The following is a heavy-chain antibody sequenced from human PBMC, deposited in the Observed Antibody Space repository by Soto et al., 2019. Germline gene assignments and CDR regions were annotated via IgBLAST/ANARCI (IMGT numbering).Heavy chain of an antibody. CDR2: VSFRGDI. Sequence: GGSLRLSCTASGFMFISYTMNWVRQAPGKGLEWVSSVSFRGDIYYADSLECRFTISRDDAKNSLYLQMNSLRAEDTAVYYCARGCSSASCYYYWGQGTLVTVSS. CDR1: GFMFISYT. V-gene: IGHV3-21*01. CDR3: ARGCSSASCYYY. D-gene: IGHD2-2*01. J-gene: IGHJ4*02.